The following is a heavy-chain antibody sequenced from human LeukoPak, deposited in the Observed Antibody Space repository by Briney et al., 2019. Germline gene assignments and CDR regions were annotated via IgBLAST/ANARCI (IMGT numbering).Heavy chain of an antibody. CDR2: IYYSGST. V-gene: IGHV4-59*01. CDR3: AREGVTKYYFDY. Sequence: KPSETLSPTCTVSGGSISSFYWSWIRQPPGEGLEGIGYIYYSGSTDYNPSLKSRVTISVDTSKNQFSLKLSSVTAADTAVYYCAREGVTKYYFDYWGQGTLVTVSS. CDR1: GGSISSFY. J-gene: IGHJ4*02. D-gene: IGHD4-11*01.